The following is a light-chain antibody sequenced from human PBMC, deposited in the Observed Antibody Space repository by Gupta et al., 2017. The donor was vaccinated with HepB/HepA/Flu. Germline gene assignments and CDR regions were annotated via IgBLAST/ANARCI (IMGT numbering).Light chain of an antibody. V-gene: IGKV3-11*01. CDR2: DAS. CDR3: QHRSDWPRT. CDR1: QSLRNY. J-gene: IGKJ1*01. Sequence: EIVLTQSPATLSLSPGERATLSCRASQSLRNYLAWYQQKPGQAPRLLIYDASSRATGIPARFSGSGSGTDFTLTISSLEPEDFAVYYCQHRSDWPRTFGQGTKVEIK.